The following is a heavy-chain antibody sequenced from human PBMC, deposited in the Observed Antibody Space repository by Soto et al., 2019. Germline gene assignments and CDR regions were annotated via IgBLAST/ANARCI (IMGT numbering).Heavy chain of an antibody. J-gene: IGHJ6*02. V-gene: IGHV4-39*02. CDR2: IYYSGST. D-gene: IGHD6-6*01. Sequence: PSETLSLTCTVSGGSISSSSYYWGWIRQPPGKGLEWIGSIYYSGSTYYNPSLKSRVTISVDTSKNQFSLKLSSVTAADTAVYYCARDRGIAARPGYYYGMDVWGQGTTVTVSS. CDR1: GGSISSSSYY. CDR3: ARDRGIAARPGYYYGMDV.